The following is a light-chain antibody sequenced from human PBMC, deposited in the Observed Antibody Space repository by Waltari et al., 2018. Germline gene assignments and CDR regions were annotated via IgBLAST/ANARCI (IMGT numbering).Light chain of an antibody. Sequence: VVLTQSPGPLSLSLGERVTLSCRACQSVSSTYLAWYQQKLGQAPRLLIYGASRATGIPDRLSGSGSGTDFTLTISRLEPEDFAVYYCQQFGSSPYTFGQGTKLDI. CDR2: GAS. CDR1: QSVSSTY. J-gene: IGKJ2*01. V-gene: IGKV3-20*01. CDR3: QQFGSSPYT.